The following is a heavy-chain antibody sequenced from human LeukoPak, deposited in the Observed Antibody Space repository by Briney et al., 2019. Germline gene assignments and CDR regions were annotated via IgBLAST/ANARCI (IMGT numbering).Heavy chain of an antibody. CDR2: ISSSGSTI. Sequence: GGSLRLSCAASGFTFSNYYMSWIRQAPGKGLEWVSYISSSGSTIYYADSVKGRFTISRDNAKNSLYLQMNSLRAEDTAVYYCARHSYCGGDCYSAEADYWGQGTLVTVSS. V-gene: IGHV3-11*01. CDR3: ARHSYCGGDCYSAEADY. D-gene: IGHD2-21*02. J-gene: IGHJ4*02. CDR1: GFTFSNYY.